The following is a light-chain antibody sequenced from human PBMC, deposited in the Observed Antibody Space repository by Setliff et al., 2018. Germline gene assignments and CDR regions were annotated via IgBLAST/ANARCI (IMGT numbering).Light chain of an antibody. V-gene: IGLV1-47*01. Sequence: QSVLTQPPSASGTPGQRVTISCSGSSSNIGSNYVYWYQQLPGTTPKLLIYRNNQRPSGVPDRFSGSESGTSASLAISGLRSEDEADYYCAAWDDSLSGLNWVFGGGTKVTVL. CDR3: AAWDDSLSGLNWV. CDR1: SSNIGSNY. CDR2: RNN. J-gene: IGLJ3*02.